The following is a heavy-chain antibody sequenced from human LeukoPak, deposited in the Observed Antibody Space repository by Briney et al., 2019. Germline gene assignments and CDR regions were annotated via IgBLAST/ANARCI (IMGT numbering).Heavy chain of an antibody. V-gene: IGHV6-1*01. J-gene: IGHJ5*02. CDR3: ARGSSSWYLRGYWFDP. CDR2: TYYRSKWYN. Sequence: SQTLSLTCAISGDSVSSNSAAWNWIRQSPSRGLEWLGRTYYRSKWYNDYAVSVKSRITINPDASKNQFSLRLNSVTPEDTAVDYCARGSSSWYLRGYWFDPWGQGTLVTVSS. CDR1: GDSVSSNSAA. D-gene: IGHD6-13*01.